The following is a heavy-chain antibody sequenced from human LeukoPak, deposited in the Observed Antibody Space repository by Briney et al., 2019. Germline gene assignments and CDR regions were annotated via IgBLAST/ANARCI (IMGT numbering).Heavy chain of an antibody. J-gene: IGHJ1*01. V-gene: IGHV3-7*01. CDR1: GFTFSSYW. CDR3: ASSRSGTMIVVVKH. CDR2: IKQDGSEK. D-gene: IGHD3-22*01. Sequence: GGSLRLSCAASGFTFSSYWMSWVRQAPGKGLEWVANIKQDGSEKYYVDSVKGRFTISRDNAKNSLYMQMTSLRAEDTAVYYCASSRSGTMIVVVKHWGQGTLVTVSS.